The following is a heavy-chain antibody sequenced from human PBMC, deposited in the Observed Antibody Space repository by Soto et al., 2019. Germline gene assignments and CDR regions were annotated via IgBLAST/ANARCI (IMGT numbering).Heavy chain of an antibody. J-gene: IGHJ6*02. CDR3: SHMESRVASYGLDV. CDR1: GFSLDTSGVG. CDR2: IYWDDDK. D-gene: IGHD3-3*01. V-gene: IGHV2-5*02. Sequence: QITLKESGPTLVKPTQTLTLTCTFSGFSLDTSGVGVAWIRQPPGKALEWLTLIYWDDDKRYSPSLRSRLTITKDTSENRVVLTMTNMGPVDTATYYCSHMESRVASYGLDVWGQGTTVTVSS.